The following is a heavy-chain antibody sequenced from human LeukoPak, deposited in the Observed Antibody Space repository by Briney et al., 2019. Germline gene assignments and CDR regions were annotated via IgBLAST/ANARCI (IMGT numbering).Heavy chain of an antibody. CDR3: ARTSSGFWSGYFYC. V-gene: IGHV4-59*01. CDR2: IYYSGST. CDR1: GGSISSYY. Sequence: SETLSLTCTVSGGSISSYYWSWIRQPPGKGLEWIGYIYYSGSTNYNPSLKSRVTISVDTSKNQFSLKLSSVTAADTAVYYCARTSSGFWSGYFYCWGQGTLVTVSS. D-gene: IGHD3-3*01. J-gene: IGHJ4*02.